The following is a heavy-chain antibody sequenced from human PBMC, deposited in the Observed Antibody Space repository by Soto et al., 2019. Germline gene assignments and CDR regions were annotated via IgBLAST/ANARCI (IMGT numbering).Heavy chain of an antibody. CDR3: ARDGIGGTAFYGYFDY. Sequence: SETLSLTCTVSGGSISSYYWSWIRQPPGKGLEWIGYIYYSGSTNYNPSLKSRVTISVDTSKNQFSLKLSSVTAADTAVYYCARDGIGGTAFYGYFDYWGQGTLVTVSS. CDR2: IYYSGST. D-gene: IGHD1-1*01. J-gene: IGHJ4*02. V-gene: IGHV4-4*08. CDR1: GGSISSYY.